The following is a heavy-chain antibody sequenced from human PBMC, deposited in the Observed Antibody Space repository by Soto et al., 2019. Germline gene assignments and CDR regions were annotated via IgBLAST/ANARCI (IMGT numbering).Heavy chain of an antibody. CDR1: GFTFSNYW. Sequence: GGSLRLSCAASGFTFSNYWMHWVRQAPGKGLVWVSRINGDGGSATYADSVKGRFTISRDNAKNTLYLQMNNLRAEDTAVYYCAREGGNYFYGMDVWGQGTTVTVSS. V-gene: IGHV3-74*01. CDR2: INGDGGSA. J-gene: IGHJ6*02. CDR3: AREGGNYFYGMDV.